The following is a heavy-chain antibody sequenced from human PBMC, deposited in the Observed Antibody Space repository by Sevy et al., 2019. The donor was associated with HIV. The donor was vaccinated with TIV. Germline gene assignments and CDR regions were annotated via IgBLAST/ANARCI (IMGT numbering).Heavy chain of an antibody. J-gene: IGHJ4*02. V-gene: IGHV3-49*04. Sequence: GGSLRLSCTASGFTFGDYCMSWVRQAPGKGLEWVAFLKSKAYGGTVDHAASVKGRFTISRDDSKSIAYLQMNDLNTGDTGVYYCTRGKGAQSIFDYWGQGALGTVSS. CDR3: TRGKGAQSIFDY. CDR2: LKSKAYGGTV. D-gene: IGHD3-16*01. CDR1: GFTFGDYC.